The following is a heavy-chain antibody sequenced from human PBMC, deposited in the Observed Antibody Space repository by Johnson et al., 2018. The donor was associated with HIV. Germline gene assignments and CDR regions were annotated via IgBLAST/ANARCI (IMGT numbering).Heavy chain of an antibody. D-gene: IGHD6-13*01. CDR2: INTDGSAT. J-gene: IGHJ3*02. CDR3: VRRPVGAAPGADAFDI. Sequence: VQLVESGGGLVQPGGSLRLSCAASGFTFSSYWMHWVRQAPGKGLVWVSRINTDGSATTYADSVKGRFTISRDNAKITLYLQMNSLRADDTAVYYCVRRPVGAAPGADAFDIWGQGTMVTVSS. V-gene: IGHV3-74*01. CDR1: GFTFSSYW.